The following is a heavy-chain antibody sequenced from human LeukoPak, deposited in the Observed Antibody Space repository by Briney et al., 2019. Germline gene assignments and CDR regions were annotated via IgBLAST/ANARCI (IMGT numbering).Heavy chain of an antibody. CDR3: ARAPNNKRYSYGLNYYMDV. CDR2: IKQDGSEK. J-gene: IGHJ6*03. Sequence: GGSLRLSCAASGFTFSSYEMNWVRQAPGKGLEWVANIKQDGSEKYYVDPVKGRFTISRDNAKNSLYLQMNSLRAEDTAVYYCARAPNNKRYSYGLNYYMDVWGKGTTVTVSS. CDR1: GFTFSSYE. D-gene: IGHD5-18*01. V-gene: IGHV3-7*01.